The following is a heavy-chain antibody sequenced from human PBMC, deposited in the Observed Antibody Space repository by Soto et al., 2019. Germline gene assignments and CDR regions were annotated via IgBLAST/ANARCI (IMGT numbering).Heavy chain of an antibody. CDR2: TYYRSKWYN. CDR1: GYSVSGNSAA. J-gene: IGHJ4*02. D-gene: IGHD3-16*01. V-gene: IGHV6-1*01. Sequence: NLSLASAISGYSVSGNSAAWYCVRQSPSRGLEWLGRTYYRSKWYNDYAVSVKSRVTVTPVTSKNQFSLHLNSVTPEDTAVYDFAREFPYYVRSKRTSAYWGVGTLVT. CDR3: AREFPYYVRSKRTSAY.